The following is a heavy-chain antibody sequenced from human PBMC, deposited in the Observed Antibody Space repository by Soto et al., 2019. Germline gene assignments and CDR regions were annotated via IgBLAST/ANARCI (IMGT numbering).Heavy chain of an antibody. CDR2: VSASGLNT. CDR1: GFTFSTYA. CDR3: ARDYSVSGSYAPWFDP. V-gene: IGHV3-23*01. D-gene: IGHD3-10*01. J-gene: IGHJ5*02. Sequence: GGSLRLSCAASGFTFSTYAMAWVRQAPGKGLEWVSGVSASGLNTDYADPVKGRFYISRDNSKNTVSLHMNSLRVDDTAVYYCARDYSVSGSYAPWFDPWGQGTLVTVPQ.